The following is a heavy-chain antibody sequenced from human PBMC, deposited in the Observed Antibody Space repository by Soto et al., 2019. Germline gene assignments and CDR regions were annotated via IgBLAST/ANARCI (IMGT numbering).Heavy chain of an antibody. J-gene: IGHJ6*02. CDR2: ISTYNSNT. CDR1: HYSFARYG. V-gene: IGHV1-18*01. D-gene: IGHD2-15*01. CDR3: AREGYCSSGSCALYSHDFFGMDV. Sequence: QVRLVQSGAEVKKPGASVKVSCKASHYSFARYGISWVRQAPGQGLEWMGWISTYNSNTKYAQKFQGRVTMTTDTPTSTAYMNLMSLTSDDTAVYFCAREGYCSSGSCALYSHDFFGMDVWGQGTAVTVSS.